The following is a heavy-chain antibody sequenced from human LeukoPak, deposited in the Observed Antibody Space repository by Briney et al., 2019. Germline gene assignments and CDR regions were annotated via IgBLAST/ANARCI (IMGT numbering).Heavy chain of an antibody. J-gene: IGHJ4*02. CDR3: ARVYPPYGDYVVDY. Sequence: GGSLRLSCAASGFTFSSYSMNWVRQAPGKGLEWVSHITASGTAMFYADSVKGRFTISRDNSKNTLYLQMNSLRAEDTAVYYCARVYPPYGDYVVDYWGQGTLVTVSS. CDR2: ITASGTAM. CDR1: GFTFSSYS. V-gene: IGHV3-48*01. D-gene: IGHD4-17*01.